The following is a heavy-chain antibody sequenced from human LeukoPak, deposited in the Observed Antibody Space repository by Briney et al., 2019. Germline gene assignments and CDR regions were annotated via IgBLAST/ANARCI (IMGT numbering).Heavy chain of an antibody. J-gene: IGHJ5*02. CDR3: SKLLRGYSGYGMSNWFDP. V-gene: IGHV3-15*01. CDR1: GFTFSNAW. Sequence: GGSLRLSCAASGFTFSNAWMSWVRQAPGKGLEWVGRIKSKTDGGTTDYAAPVKGRFTISRDDSKNTLYLQMNSLKTEDTAVYYCSKLLRGYSGYGMSNWFDPWGQGTLVTVSS. CDR2: IKSKTDGGTT. D-gene: IGHD5-12*01.